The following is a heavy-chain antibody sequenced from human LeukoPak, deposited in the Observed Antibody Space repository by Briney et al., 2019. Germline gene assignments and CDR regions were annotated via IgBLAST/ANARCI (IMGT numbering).Heavy chain of an antibody. CDR2: IYYSGST. V-gene: IGHV4-39*01. D-gene: IGHD3-10*01. CDR1: GGSISSNDYY. Sequence: PSETLSLTCTVSGGSISSNDYYWGWIRQPPGRGLEWIGNIYYSGSTFYNPSLKSRVTISVDTSKNQFSLKLNSVTAADTAVYYCARFMVRGLIVDYWGQGTLVTVSS. J-gene: IGHJ4*02. CDR3: ARFMVRGLIVDY.